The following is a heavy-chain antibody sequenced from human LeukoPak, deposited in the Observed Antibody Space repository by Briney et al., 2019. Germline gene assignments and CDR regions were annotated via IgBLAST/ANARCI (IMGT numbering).Heavy chain of an antibody. Sequence: PGGSLRLSCAASGFTFSTYSMNWVRQAPGKGLEWVSSISSTSSNIHYADSVKGRFTISRDNAKNSLYLQMNSLRADDTAVYYCARVGYYDFWSALNYFDYWGRGTLVTVSS. J-gene: IGHJ4*02. CDR1: GFTFSTYS. CDR3: ARVGYYDFWSALNYFDY. CDR2: ISSTSSNI. V-gene: IGHV3-21*01. D-gene: IGHD3-3*01.